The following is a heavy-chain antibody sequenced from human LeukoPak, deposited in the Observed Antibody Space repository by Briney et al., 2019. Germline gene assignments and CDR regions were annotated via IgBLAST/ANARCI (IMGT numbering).Heavy chain of an antibody. CDR1: GGTFSSYA. CDR2: IIPIFGTA. J-gene: IGHJ4*02. Sequence: SVKVSCKASGGTFSSYAISWVRQAPGQGLEWMGGIIPIFGTANYAQKFQGRVTITADESTSTAYMELSSLRSEDTAVYYCARDEDYGIFVNVDYWGQGTLVTVSS. V-gene: IGHV1-69*01. D-gene: IGHD4-17*01. CDR3: ARDEDYGIFVNVDY.